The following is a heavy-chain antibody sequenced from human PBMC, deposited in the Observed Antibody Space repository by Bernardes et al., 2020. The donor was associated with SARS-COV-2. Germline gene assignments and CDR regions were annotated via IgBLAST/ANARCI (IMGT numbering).Heavy chain of an antibody. V-gene: IGHV3-15*01. D-gene: IGHD3-3*01. CDR2: IKSKTDGGTT. Sequence: GGSLRLSCAASGFTFSNAWMSWVRQAPGKGLEWVGRIKSKTDGGTTDYAAPVKGRFTISRDDSKNTLYLQMNSLKTEDTAVYYCTTEGRFLEWLTHVFSYGMDVWGQGTTVTVSS. CDR1: GFTFSNAW. CDR3: TTEGRFLEWLTHVFSYGMDV. J-gene: IGHJ6*02.